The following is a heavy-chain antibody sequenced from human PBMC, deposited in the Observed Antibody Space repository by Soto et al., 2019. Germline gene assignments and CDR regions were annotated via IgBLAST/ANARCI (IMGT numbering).Heavy chain of an antibody. CDR2: ISPHNGNT. J-gene: IGHJ4*02. D-gene: IGHD1-1*01. CDR1: GYTFNTYF. CDR3: ARDTGNSVDY. V-gene: IGHV1-18*01. Sequence: HVQLVQSGGELKKPGASVKVSCNTSGYTFNTYFITWVRQAPGQGLEWMGWISPHNGNTNYAEKFQGRVTMTADTITKTAYMELRNLRIDHTAVYYLARDTGNSVDYWGPGTPVTVSS.